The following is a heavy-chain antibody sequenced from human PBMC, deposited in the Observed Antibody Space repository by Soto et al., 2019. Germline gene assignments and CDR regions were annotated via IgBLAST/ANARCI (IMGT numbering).Heavy chain of an antibody. Sequence: SETLALTCAVSGGSISRSNWWSWVRQPPGKGLEWIGEIYHSGSTNYNPSLKSRVTISVDKSKNQFSLKLSSVTAADTAVYYCARWGGKYRYQGNDAIDIWGEVTMVSV. D-gene: IGHD2-2*01. J-gene: IGHJ3*02. CDR2: IYHSGST. V-gene: IGHV4-4*02. CDR1: GGSISRSNW. CDR3: ARWGGKYRYQGNDAIDI.